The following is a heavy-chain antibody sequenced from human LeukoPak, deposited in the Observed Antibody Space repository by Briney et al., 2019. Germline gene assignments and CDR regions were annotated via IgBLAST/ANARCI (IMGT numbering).Heavy chain of an antibody. J-gene: IGHJ4*02. V-gene: IGHV1-2*06. CDR2: INPNSGGT. CDR1: GYTFTSYY. Sequence: ASVKVSCKASGYTFTSYYMHWVRQAPGQGLEWMGRINPNSGGTNYAQKFQGRVTMTRDTSISTAYMELSRLRSDDTAVYYCAGVRITMVRGVMNDYWGQGTLVTVSS. D-gene: IGHD3-10*01. CDR3: AGVRITMVRGVMNDY.